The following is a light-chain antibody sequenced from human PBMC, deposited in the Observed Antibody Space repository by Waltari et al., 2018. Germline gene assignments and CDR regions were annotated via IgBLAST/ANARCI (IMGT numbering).Light chain of an antibody. CDR2: LGS. J-gene: IGKJ2*01. CDR1: QSLLHSNGYNY. Sequence: DIVMTQSPLSLPVTPGEPASISCRSSQSLLHSNGYNYLDWYLQKPGQSPQLLIYLGSNRASGVPDRFSGSGSGTDFTLKISRVEAEDVGVYYCIQALMYTFGQGTKLEIK. V-gene: IGKV2-28*01. CDR3: IQALMYT.